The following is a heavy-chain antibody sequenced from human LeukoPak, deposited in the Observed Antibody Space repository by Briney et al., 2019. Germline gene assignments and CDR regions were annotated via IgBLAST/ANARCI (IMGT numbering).Heavy chain of an antibody. J-gene: IGHJ4*02. Sequence: GGSLRLSCAASAFTFSSYWMHWVRQAPGKGLVRVSRINSDGISTSYADSVKGRFTISRDNAKNTLYLLMNSLRAEDTAVYYCAKGGATVIDYWGQGTLVTVSS. V-gene: IGHV3-74*01. CDR2: INSDGIST. CDR1: AFTFSSYW. CDR3: AKGGATVIDY. D-gene: IGHD4-17*01.